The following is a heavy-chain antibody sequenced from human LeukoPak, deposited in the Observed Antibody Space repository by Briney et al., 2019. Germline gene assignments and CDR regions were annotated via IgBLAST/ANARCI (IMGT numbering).Heavy chain of an antibody. V-gene: IGHV3-7*01. CDR2: INPDGNKK. CDR3: ARDLAYSRLDY. Sequence: GGSLRLSCAVSGLTFSSSWMDWVRQAPGKGLEWVASINPDGNKKYSADSVKGRFTISRDNAENSLYLQMNSLRVEDTAFYYCARDLAYSRLDYWGQGMLDTVSS. CDR1: GLTFSSSW. D-gene: IGHD5-18*01. J-gene: IGHJ4*02.